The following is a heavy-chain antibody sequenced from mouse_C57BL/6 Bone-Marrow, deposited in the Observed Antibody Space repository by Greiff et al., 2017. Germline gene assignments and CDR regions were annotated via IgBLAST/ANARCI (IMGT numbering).Heavy chain of an antibody. D-gene: IGHD1-1*01. CDR3: ARGYGSSYPYWYFDV. Sequence: QVQLKESGPGLVAPSQSLSITCTVSGFSLTSYAISWVRQPPGKGLEWLGVIWTGGGTNYNSALKSNMSTSKDNSKSQVFLKMNSLQTDDTARYYGARGYGSSYPYWYFDVWGTGTTVTVSS. CDR1: GFSLTSYA. J-gene: IGHJ1*03. V-gene: IGHV2-9-1*01. CDR2: IWTGGGT.